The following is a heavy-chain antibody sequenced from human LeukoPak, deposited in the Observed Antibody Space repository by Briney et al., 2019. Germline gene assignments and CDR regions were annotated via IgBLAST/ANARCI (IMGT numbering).Heavy chain of an antibody. CDR3: ARGSSWFYFDY. Sequence: ASVKVSCKSSGYTFTGYYIHWVRQAPGQGLEWTGWINSDSGATHYAQTFQGRVTMTRDTSISTAYMELSRLRSDDPAVYYCARGSSWFYFDYWGQGPLVTVSS. J-gene: IGHJ4*02. CDR2: INSDSGAT. V-gene: IGHV1-2*02. CDR1: GYTFTGYY. D-gene: IGHD6-13*01.